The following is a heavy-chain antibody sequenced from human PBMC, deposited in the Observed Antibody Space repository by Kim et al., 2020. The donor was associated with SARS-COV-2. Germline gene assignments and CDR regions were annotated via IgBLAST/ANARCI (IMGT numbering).Heavy chain of an antibody. CDR1: GGSISNYY. Sequence: SETLSLTCTVSGGSISNYYWSWIRQPPGKGLEWIGYIYYSGSTNYNPSLKSRVTISLDTSKNQFSLKLSSVTAADTAVYHCARAGRGSSAGFDYWGQGTLVTVSS. J-gene: IGHJ4*02. CDR3: ARAGRGSSAGFDY. D-gene: IGHD6-6*01. CDR2: IYYSGST. V-gene: IGHV4-59*13.